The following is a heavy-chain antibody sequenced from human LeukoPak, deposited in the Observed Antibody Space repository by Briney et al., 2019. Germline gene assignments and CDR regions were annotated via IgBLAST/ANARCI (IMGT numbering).Heavy chain of an antibody. CDR2: IGGSGDST. V-gene: IGHV3-23*01. Sequence: GGSLRLSCAASGFSVSNSYMNWVRQAPGKGLEWVSVIGGSGDSTYYADSVKGRFTISRDNSKNTLYLQMNSLRAEDTAVYYCATGILTGYSGYSDHWGQGTLVTVSS. D-gene: IGHD3-9*01. J-gene: IGHJ4*02. CDR3: ATGILTGYSGYSDH. CDR1: GFSVSNSY.